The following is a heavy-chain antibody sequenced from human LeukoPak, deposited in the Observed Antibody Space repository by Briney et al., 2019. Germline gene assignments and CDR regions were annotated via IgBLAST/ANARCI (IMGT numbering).Heavy chain of an antibody. J-gene: IGHJ5*02. CDR2: IIPILGIA. D-gene: IGHD6-13*01. CDR1: GGTFSSYA. Sequence: SVNVSCKASGGTFSSYAISWVRQAPGQGLEWMGRIIPILGIANYAQKFQGRVTITADKSTSTAYMELSSLRSEDTAVYYCAREERQQLVGLGFDPWGQGTLVTVSS. V-gene: IGHV1-69*04. CDR3: AREERQQLVGLGFDP.